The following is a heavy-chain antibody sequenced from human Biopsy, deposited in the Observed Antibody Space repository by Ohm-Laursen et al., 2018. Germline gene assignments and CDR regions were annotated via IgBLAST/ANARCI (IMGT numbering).Heavy chain of an antibody. D-gene: IGHD6-19*01. CDR3: AREPPGGRWANGGIEY. CDR2: INHSGRT. V-gene: IGHV4-34*01. CDR1: GESFNGYY. J-gene: IGHJ4*02. Sequence: GTLSLTCPVYGESFNGYYWSWIRQTPGKGLEWIGEINHSGRTNYNPSLKSRVTISVDTSKNQFSLKVRSVTAADTAVYYCAREPPGGRWANGGIEYWGQGTLVTVSS.